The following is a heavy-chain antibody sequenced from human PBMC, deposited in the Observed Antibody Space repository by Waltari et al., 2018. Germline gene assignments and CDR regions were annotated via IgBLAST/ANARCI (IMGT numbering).Heavy chain of an antibody. CDR1: GSSLARYY. V-gene: IGHV1-2*02. D-gene: IGHD3-16*01. CDR3: ARGLGGSSPFDY. Sequence: QVHLVPSGAEVKKVGPSVTVPCKAPGSSLARYYLYWVRQAPGQGLEWLGWINPTNGVTNYAQKFQGRVTMTRDTSINSVYMDLSRLRSDDTAVYFCARGLGGSSPFDYWGRGTLVTVSS. J-gene: IGHJ4*02. CDR2: INPTNGVT.